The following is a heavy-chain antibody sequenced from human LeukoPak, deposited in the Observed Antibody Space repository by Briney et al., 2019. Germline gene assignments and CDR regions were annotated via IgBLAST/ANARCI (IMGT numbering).Heavy chain of an antibody. CDR1: GGSFSGYY. CDR2: INHSGST. Sequence: SETLSLTCAVYGGSFSGYYWSWIRQPPGKGLEWIGEINHSGSTNHNPSLKSRVTISVDTSKNQFSLKLSSVTAADTAVYYCARPYGDLPLNGMDVWGQGTTVTVSS. V-gene: IGHV4-34*01. CDR3: ARPYGDLPLNGMDV. D-gene: IGHD4-17*01. J-gene: IGHJ6*02.